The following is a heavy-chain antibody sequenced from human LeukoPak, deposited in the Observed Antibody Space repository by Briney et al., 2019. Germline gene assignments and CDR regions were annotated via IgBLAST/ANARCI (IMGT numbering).Heavy chain of an antibody. Sequence: GGSLRLSCAASGFTFSNYAMHWVRQAPGKGLEWVAMISYDESNQYYVDSVKGGFTISRDNSKKSLYLQVNGLRPDDTALYYCAREGAIVGNAFDLWGLGTMVTVSS. J-gene: IGHJ3*01. CDR3: AREGAIVGNAFDL. CDR2: ISYDESNQ. CDR1: GFTFSNYA. V-gene: IGHV3-30-3*01. D-gene: IGHD3-16*02.